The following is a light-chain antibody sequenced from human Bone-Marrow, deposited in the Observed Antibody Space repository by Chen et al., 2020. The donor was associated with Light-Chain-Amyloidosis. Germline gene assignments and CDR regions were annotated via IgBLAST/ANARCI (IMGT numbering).Light chain of an antibody. CDR3: QVWNRSSDRPV. J-gene: IGLJ3*02. V-gene: IGLV3-21*02. CDR2: DDN. Sequence: YVLTQSSSVSVAPGQTATMACGGNNVGSTSVHRYQQTPGQAPLLVVFDDNDRPSGIPERLSGSNSGNTATLTISRVEAGDEADYYCQVWNRSSDRPVFGGGTKLTVL. CDR1: NVGSTS.